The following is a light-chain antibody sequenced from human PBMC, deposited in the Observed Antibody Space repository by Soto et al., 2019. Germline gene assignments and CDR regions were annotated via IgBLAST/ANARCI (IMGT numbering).Light chain of an antibody. V-gene: IGKV3-11*01. CDR1: QSLSND. Sequence: EIVLTQSPGTLSLSPGERASLSCRASQSLSNDLAWYQQKPGQAPRLLIYDASNRATGIPARFSGSGSGTDFTLTISSLEPEDFAVYYCQQRSNWPTFGQGTRLEIK. CDR2: DAS. J-gene: IGKJ5*01. CDR3: QQRSNWPT.